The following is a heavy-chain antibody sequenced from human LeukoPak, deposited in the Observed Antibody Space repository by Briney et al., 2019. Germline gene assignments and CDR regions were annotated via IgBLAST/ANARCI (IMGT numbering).Heavy chain of an antibody. Sequence: SGGSLRLSRSASGFTFTNAWMSWVRQAPGKGLEWVGRIKSKTDGGTTDYAAPVKGRFSISRDDSKNTLYLQMNSLKTEDTAVYYCTTDEGWYDAFDIWGQGTMVTVSS. V-gene: IGHV3-15*01. D-gene: IGHD2-15*01. CDR3: TTDEGWYDAFDI. J-gene: IGHJ3*02. CDR2: IKSKTDGGTT. CDR1: GFTFTNAW.